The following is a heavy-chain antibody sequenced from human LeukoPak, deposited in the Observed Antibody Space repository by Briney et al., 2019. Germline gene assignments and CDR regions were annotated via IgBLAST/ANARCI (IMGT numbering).Heavy chain of an antibody. D-gene: IGHD1-26*01. Sequence: PSETLSLTCTVSSASITSSPYYWSWIRQPPGKGLEWIGYIYYSGSTNYNPSLKSRVTISVDTSKNQFSLKLSSVTAADTAVYYCARDHSAGRADYMDVWGKGTTVTVSS. V-gene: IGHV4-61*01. J-gene: IGHJ6*03. CDR2: IYYSGST. CDR1: SASITSSPYY. CDR3: ARDHSAGRADYMDV.